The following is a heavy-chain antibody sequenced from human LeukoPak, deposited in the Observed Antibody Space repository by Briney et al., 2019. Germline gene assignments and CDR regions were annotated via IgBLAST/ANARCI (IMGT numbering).Heavy chain of an antibody. CDR1: GGSISSYY. J-gene: IGHJ4*02. Sequence: SETLSLTCIVSGGSISSYYWSWIRQPPGKDLEWIGYTYYSGSTNYNPSLKSRVTISVDTSRNQFSLKLSSVTAADTAVYYCARHPEYYDILTGFRYYFDYCGQGTLVTVSS. V-gene: IGHV4-59*01. CDR3: ARHPEYYDILTGFRYYFDY. D-gene: IGHD3-9*01. CDR2: TYYSGST.